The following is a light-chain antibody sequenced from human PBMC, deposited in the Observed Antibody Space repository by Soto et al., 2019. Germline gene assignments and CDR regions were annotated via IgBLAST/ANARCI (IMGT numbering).Light chain of an antibody. Sequence: DLQMTQSPSSLSASVGDRVTITCRARQSIDNYLNWYQQKPGKAPNLLIYAASTLLSGVPSRFSGRGSGTHFILTISSLQPEDCATYYCQQRYSSPETFGQGTKVEI. CDR3: QQRYSSPET. V-gene: IGKV1-39*01. J-gene: IGKJ1*01. CDR2: AAS. CDR1: QSIDNY.